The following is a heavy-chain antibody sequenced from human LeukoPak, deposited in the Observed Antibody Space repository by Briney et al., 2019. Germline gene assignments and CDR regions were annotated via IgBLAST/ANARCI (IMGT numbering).Heavy chain of an antibody. J-gene: IGHJ6*03. V-gene: IGHV3-23*01. CDR2: ISGSGGST. CDR3: AKESYDFWSGYYTSLGYYYYYYMDV. CDR1: GFTFSSYA. D-gene: IGHD3-3*01. Sequence: GGSLRLSCAASGFTFSSYAMSWVRQAPGKGLEWVSAISGSGGSTYYADSVKGRFTIYRDNSKNTLYLQMNSLRAEDTAVYYCAKESYDFWSGYYTSLGYYYYYYMDVWGKGTTVTVSS.